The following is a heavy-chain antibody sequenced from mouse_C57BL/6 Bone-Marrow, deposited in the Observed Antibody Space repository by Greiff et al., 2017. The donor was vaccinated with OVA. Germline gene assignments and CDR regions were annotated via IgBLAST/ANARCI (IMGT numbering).Heavy chain of an antibody. CDR2: INPNNGGT. J-gene: IGHJ1*03. Sequence: EVQLHQSGPELVKPGASVKISCKASGYTFTDYYMNWVKQSHGKSLEWIGDINPNNGGTSYNQKFKGKATLTVDKSSSTAYMELRSLTSEDSAVDYCARGNGSSSDWYFDVWGTGTTVTVSS. V-gene: IGHV1-26*01. CDR1: GYTFTDYY. D-gene: IGHD1-1*01. CDR3: ARGNGSSSDWYFDV.